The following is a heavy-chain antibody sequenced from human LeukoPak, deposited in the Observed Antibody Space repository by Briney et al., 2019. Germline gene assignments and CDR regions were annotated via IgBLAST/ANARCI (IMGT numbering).Heavy chain of an antibody. D-gene: IGHD2-2*01. J-gene: IGHJ3*02. Sequence: ASVKVSCKASGYTFTGYYMHWVRQAPGQGFEWMGWINPNSGGTNYAQKFQGRVTMTRDTSISTAYMELSRLRSDDTAVYYCARAPRGANIVVVPAVMGGPDAFDIWGQGTMVTVSS. CDR1: GYTFTGYY. CDR3: ARAPRGANIVVVPAVMGGPDAFDI. V-gene: IGHV1-2*02. CDR2: INPNSGGT.